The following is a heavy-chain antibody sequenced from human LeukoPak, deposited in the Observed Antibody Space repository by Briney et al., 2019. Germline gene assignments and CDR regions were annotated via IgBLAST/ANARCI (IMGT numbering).Heavy chain of an antibody. CDR2: ICYDGSNK. CDR1: GVTFSSYG. D-gene: IGHD5-12*01. CDR3: ARDLAY. Sequence: GGSLRLSCAASGVTFSSYGMHWVRQAPGKGLEWGAVICYDGSNKYYADSVKGGFTISRDNSKNTLYLQMNGLRAEDTAVYYCARDLAYWGQGTLVTVSS. J-gene: IGHJ4*02. V-gene: IGHV3-33*01.